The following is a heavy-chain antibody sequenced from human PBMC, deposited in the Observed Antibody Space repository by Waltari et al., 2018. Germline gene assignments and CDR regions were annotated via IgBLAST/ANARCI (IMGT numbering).Heavy chain of an antibody. CDR3: ARGPPYGVRTDYFDY. Sequence: EVQLVESGGGLVQPGGSLRLSCAASGFTFSSHWMRWVRQTPGKGLEWVASIKEGGSEKYSVDLVKGRFTISRDNAKNALYLQINSLRVEDTALYYCARGPPYGVRTDYFDYWGQGTLVTVSS. V-gene: IGHV3-7*01. CDR2: IKEGGSEK. CDR1: GFTFSSHW. D-gene: IGHD2-8*01. J-gene: IGHJ4*02.